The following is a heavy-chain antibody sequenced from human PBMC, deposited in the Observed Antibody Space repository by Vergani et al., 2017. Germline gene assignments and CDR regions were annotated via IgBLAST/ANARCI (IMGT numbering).Heavy chain of an antibody. CDR3: ARYMSSSWYYYGMDV. CDR2: IYYSGST. D-gene: IGHD6-13*01. J-gene: IGHJ6*02. CDR1: GGSISSYY. Sequence: QVQLQESGPGLVKPSETLSLTCTVSGGSISSYYWSWIRQPPGKGLEWIGYIYYSGSTNYNPSLKSRVTISVDTSKNQFSLKLSFVTAADTAVYYCARYMSSSWYYYGMDVWGQGTTVTVSS. V-gene: IGHV4-59*01.